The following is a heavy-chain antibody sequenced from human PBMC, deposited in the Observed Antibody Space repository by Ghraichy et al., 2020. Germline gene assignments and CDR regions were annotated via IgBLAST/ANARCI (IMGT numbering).Heavy chain of an antibody. J-gene: IGHJ6*02. CDR2: FDPEDGET. D-gene: IGHD3-10*01. CDR3: ATGNYYGSGSPPNDYWSMDV. Sequence: ASVKVSCKVSGYTVTALSMHWEREAPRQGLEWMGGFDPEDGETIYAQKFQGRVTMTEDTSTDTAYMELSSLRSEDTAVYYCATGNYYGSGSPPNDYWSMDVWGQGTTVNVSS. V-gene: IGHV1-24*01. CDR1: GYTVTALS.